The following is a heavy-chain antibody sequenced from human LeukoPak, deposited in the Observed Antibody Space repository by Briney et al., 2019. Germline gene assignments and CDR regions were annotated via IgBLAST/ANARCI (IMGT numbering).Heavy chain of an antibody. J-gene: IGHJ3*02. CDR3: ARIRYDSRGFDGFDI. Sequence: GGSLRLSCAASGFTFSSYSMNWVHQAPGKGLEWVSSISSSSSYIYYADSVKGRFTISRDNAKNSLYLQMNSLRAEDTAVYYCARIRYDSRGFDGFDIWGQGTMVTVSS. CDR2: ISSSSSYI. V-gene: IGHV3-21*01. CDR1: GFTFSSYS. D-gene: IGHD3-22*01.